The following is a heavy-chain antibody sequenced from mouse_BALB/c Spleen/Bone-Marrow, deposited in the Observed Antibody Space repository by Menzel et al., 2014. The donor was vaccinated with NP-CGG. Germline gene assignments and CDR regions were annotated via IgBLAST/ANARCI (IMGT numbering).Heavy chain of an antibody. CDR3: ARSNYPYAMDY. J-gene: IGHJ4*01. Sequence: VQLQQSGAELARPGASVKLSCKASGYAFTGYWVQWVKQRPGQGLEWIGTIYPGDGDTRYTQKFKGKATLTADKPSSTAYMQLSSLASEDSAVYYCARSNYPYAMDYWGQGTSVTVSS. CDR2: IYPGDGDT. CDR1: GYAFTGYW. V-gene: IGHV1-87*01. D-gene: IGHD2-5*01.